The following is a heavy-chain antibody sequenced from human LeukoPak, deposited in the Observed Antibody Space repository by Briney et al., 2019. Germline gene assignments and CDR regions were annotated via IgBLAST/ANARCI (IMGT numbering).Heavy chain of an antibody. CDR1: GYTFTGYY. V-gene: IGHV1-2*02. D-gene: IGHD3-3*01. J-gene: IGHJ3*02. Sequence: ASVKVSCKASGYTFTGYYMHWVRQAPGQGLEWMGWINPNSGGTNYAQKFQGRVTMTRDTSISTAYMELSRLRSDDTAVYYCARVPEVLEAFDIWGQGTMVTVSS. CDR2: INPNSGGT. CDR3: ARVPEVLEAFDI.